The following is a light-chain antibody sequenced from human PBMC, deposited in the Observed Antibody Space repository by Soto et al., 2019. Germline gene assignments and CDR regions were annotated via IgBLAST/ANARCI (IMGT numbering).Light chain of an antibody. V-gene: IGKV3-20*01. CDR3: QQFSSYPLT. CDR1: QYVGTR. J-gene: IGKJ4*01. Sequence: EIGLTQSPATLSSSPGETATLSCRASQYVGTRLAWYQHKPGQAPRLLIYDASSRATGIPDRFSGGGSGTDFTLTISRLEPEDFAVYYCQQFSSYPLTFGGRTKVDIK. CDR2: DAS.